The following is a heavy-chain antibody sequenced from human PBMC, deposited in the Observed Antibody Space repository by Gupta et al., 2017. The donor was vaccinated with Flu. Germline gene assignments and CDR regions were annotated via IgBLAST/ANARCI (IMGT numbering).Heavy chain of an antibody. D-gene: IGHD2-21*02. J-gene: IGHJ4*02. V-gene: IGHV1-69*01. Sequence: QVQLVPSGAEVKRPGSSVKVSCKASGGNFKNYGIEWARQAPGQGLEWMGGIIPVFGTEKSAQKFQGRLTITADESTSTAYMELSGLRSDDTAVYYCARAGIVFCGGDCYFDSWGQGTLVTVSS. CDR3: ARAGIVFCGGDCYFDS. CDR1: GGNFKNYG. CDR2: IIPVFGTE.